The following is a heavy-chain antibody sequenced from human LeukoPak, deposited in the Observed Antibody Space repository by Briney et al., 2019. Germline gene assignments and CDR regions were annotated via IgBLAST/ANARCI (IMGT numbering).Heavy chain of an antibody. CDR3: AKDRRACSSSSCYYRFDY. D-gene: IGHD2-2*01. CDR1: EFTFSSYA. J-gene: IGHJ4*02. V-gene: IGHV3-23*01. CDR2: ISDSGGST. Sequence: GGSLRLSCAASEFTFSSYAMSWVRQAPGKGLEWVSAISDSGGSTYYADSVKVRFTVSRDNFKNTMYLQMNSLRAEDTAVYYCAKDRRACSSSSCYYRFDYWGQGTLVTVSS.